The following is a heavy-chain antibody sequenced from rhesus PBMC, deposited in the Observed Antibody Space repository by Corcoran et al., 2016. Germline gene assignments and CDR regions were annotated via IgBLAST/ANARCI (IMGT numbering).Heavy chain of an antibody. J-gene: IGHJ4*01. Sequence: QVQLQESGPGLVKPSETLSLTCAVSGGSISGGYYWGWIRQHPGKGLEWIGNIYGNSASTYYNPSLKIRVTISKDTSKNQFSLKLSSVTAADTAVYYCARDTRRDGTDYWGQGVLVTVSS. CDR3: ARDTRRDGTDY. D-gene: IGHD4-29*01. CDR1: GGSISGGYY. CDR2: IYGNSAST. V-gene: IGHV4S7*01.